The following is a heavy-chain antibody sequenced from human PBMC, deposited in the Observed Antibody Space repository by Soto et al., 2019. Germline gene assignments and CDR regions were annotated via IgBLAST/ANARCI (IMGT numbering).Heavy chain of an antibody. CDR2: INWNGGST. V-gene: IGHV3-20*01. Sequence: EVQLVESGGGVVRPGGSLRLSCAASGFTFVDYGMSWFRQAPGKGLEWVSGINWNGGSTGYADSVKDRFTISRNNAKNSLYLQMNSLRAADTALYHCARLSSSWSGLYYYYMDVWGKGTTVTVS. CDR1: GFTFVDYG. D-gene: IGHD6-13*01. CDR3: ARLSSSWSGLYYYYMDV. J-gene: IGHJ6*03.